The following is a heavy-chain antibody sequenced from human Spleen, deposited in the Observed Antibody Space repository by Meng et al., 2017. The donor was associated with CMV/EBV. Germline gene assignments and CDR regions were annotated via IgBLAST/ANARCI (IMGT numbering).Heavy chain of an antibody. CDR1: GGSFSGYA. V-gene: IGHV3-48*04. CDR3: ARRGPTGAFDI. D-gene: IGHD4-17*01. CDR2: ISGSSSSI. Sequence: ETLSLTCAVYGGSFSGYAMTWVRQAPGKGLEWISYISGSSSSITYADSVKGRFAISRDNAKNSLFLQMNTLGVEDTAVYYCARRGPTGAFDIWGQGTMVTVSS. J-gene: IGHJ3*02.